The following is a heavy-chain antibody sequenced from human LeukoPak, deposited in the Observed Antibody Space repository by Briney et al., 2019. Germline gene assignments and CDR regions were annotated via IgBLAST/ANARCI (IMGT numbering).Heavy chain of an antibody. CDR1: GYTFIGCY. V-gene: IGHV1-2*02. CDR2: INPNTGDT. J-gene: IGHJ4*02. D-gene: IGHD6-6*01. Sequence: ASVKVSCKASGYTFIGCYLHWVRQAPGQGLEWMGWINPNTGDTNYAQNFQGRVTMTRDTSITTAHMELSSLRSDDTAVYYCARERTARSSSDYWGQGTLVTVSS. CDR3: ARERTARSSSDY.